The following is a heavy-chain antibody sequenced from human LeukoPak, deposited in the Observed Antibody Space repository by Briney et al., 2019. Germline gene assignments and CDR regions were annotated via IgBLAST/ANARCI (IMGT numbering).Heavy chain of an antibody. Sequence: ASVKVSCKASGYTFTSYYMHWVRQAPGQGLEWMGIINPSGGSTSYAQQFQGRVTMTRDTSTSTVYMELSSLRSEDTAVYYCARGTYYYDSSDRGQVDYWGQGTLVTVSS. CDR3: ARGTYYYDSSDRGQVDY. J-gene: IGHJ4*02. D-gene: IGHD3-22*01. V-gene: IGHV1-46*01. CDR2: INPSGGST. CDR1: GYTFTSYY.